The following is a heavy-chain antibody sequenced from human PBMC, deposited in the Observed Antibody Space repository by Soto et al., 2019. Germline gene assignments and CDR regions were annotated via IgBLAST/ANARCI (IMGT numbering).Heavy chain of an antibody. V-gene: IGHV1-69*04. CDR3: ARDRSVAVAGPGWFDP. D-gene: IGHD6-19*01. J-gene: IGHJ5*02. Sequence: SVKVSCKASGGTFSSYTISWVRQAPGQGLEWIGRIIPILGIANYAQKFQGRVTITADKSTSTAYMELSSLRSEDTAVYYFARDRSVAVAGPGWFDPWGQGTLVTVSS. CDR1: GGTFSSYT. CDR2: IIPILGIA.